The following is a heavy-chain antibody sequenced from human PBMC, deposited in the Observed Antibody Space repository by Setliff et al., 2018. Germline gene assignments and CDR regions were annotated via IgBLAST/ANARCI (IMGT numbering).Heavy chain of an antibody. Sequence: ASVKVSCKASGYTFTDYYIHWVRQAPGQGLEWMGWINPNSGGTNPAQRFQGRVTMTRDTSITTAYMELSRLRYDDTAVYYCARSPTRTTGSHYLGYYYYYMDFWGKGTTVTVSS. V-gene: IGHV1-2*02. CDR1: GYTFTDYY. J-gene: IGHJ6*03. CDR2: INPNSGGT. D-gene: IGHD1-1*01. CDR3: ARSPTRTTGSHYLGYYYYYMDF.